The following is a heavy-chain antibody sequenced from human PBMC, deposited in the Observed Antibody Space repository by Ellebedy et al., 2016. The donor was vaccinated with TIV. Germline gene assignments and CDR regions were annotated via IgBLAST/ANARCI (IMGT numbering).Heavy chain of an antibody. V-gene: IGHV5-51*01. CDR1: GYSFATYW. CDR2: IYPGDSDT. J-gene: IGHJ6*02. CDR3: ARRGAGSHDITGMDV. D-gene: IGHD3-9*01. Sequence: GESLKISCKGSGYSFATYWIGWVRQMPGKGLEWMGIIYPGDSDTRYSPSFQGQVTISADKSISTAYLQWSSLKASDTAMYYCARRGAGSHDITGMDVWGQGTMVTVSS.